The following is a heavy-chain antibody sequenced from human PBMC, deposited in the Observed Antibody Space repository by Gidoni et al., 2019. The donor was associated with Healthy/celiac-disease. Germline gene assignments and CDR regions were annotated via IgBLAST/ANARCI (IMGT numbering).Heavy chain of an antibody. Sequence: QVQLQESGPGLVKPSQTLSLTCTVSGGSISRGGYYWSWIRQHPGKGLEWIGYIYYSGSTYYNPSLKSRVTISVDTSKNQFSLKLSSVTAADTAVYYCARGRRNSSGYYIRWAFDIWGQGTMVTVSS. CDR3: ARGRRNSSGYYIRWAFDI. J-gene: IGHJ3*02. D-gene: IGHD3-22*01. CDR2: IYYSGST. V-gene: IGHV4-31*03. CDR1: GGSISRGGYY.